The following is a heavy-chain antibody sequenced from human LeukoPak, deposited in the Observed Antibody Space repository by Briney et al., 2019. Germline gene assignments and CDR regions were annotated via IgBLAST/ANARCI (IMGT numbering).Heavy chain of an antibody. CDR1: GFTFSGSA. J-gene: IGHJ6*03. CDR3: TSGDFWSGYRQHYYYYYMDV. V-gene: IGHV3-73*01. D-gene: IGHD3-3*01. CDR2: IRSKANSYAT. Sequence: GGSLRLSCAASGFTFSGSAMHWVRQASGKGLERVGRIRSKANSYATAYAASVKGRFTISRDDSKNTAYLQMNSLKTEDTAVYYCTSGDFWSGYRQHYYYYYMDVWGKGTTVTVSS.